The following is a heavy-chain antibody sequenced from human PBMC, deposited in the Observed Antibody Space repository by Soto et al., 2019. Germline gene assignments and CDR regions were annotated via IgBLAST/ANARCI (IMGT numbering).Heavy chain of an antibody. D-gene: IGHD3-10*01. CDR2: IIPIFGTA. V-gene: IGHV1-69*06. J-gene: IGHJ6*02. CDR3: ARRGSYYGSRINYYYYYGMDV. CDR1: GGTFSSYA. Sequence: QVQLVQSGAEVKKPGSSVKVSCKASGGTFSSYAISWVRQAPGQGLEWMGGIIPIFGTANYAQKFQGRVTITADKSTSTAYMELSSLRSEDTAVYYCARRGSYYGSRINYYYYYGMDVWGQGTTVTVSS.